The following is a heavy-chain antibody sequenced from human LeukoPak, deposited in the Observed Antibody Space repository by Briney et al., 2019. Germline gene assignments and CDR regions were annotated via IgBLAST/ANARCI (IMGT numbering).Heavy chain of an antibody. V-gene: IGHV3-53*01. CDR1: GFMFSSYA. Sequence: GGSLRLSCAASGFMFSSYAMSWVRQAPGKGLEWVSVIYSGGSTYYADSVKGRFTISRDNSKNTLDLQMNSLRAEDTAVYYCARGRPHFVYWGQGTLVTVSS. CDR3: ARGRPHFVY. J-gene: IGHJ4*02. D-gene: IGHD6-6*01. CDR2: IYSGGST.